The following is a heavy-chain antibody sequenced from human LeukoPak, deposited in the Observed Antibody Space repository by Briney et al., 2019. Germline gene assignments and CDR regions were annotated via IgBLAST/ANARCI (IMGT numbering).Heavy chain of an antibody. Sequence: GGSLRLSWAASGFTFSRYNMNWVRQAPGKGLEWVSSISRTVNYIYYADSVKGRFSISRDNAENSLFRQMNSLRVEDTAVYYCARVLETDCSGGSCYSGLDYCGQGTLVTVSS. CDR3: ARVLETDCSGGSCYSGLDY. CDR1: GFTFSRYN. V-gene: IGHV3-21*01. CDR2: ISRTVNYI. J-gene: IGHJ4*02. D-gene: IGHD2-15*01.